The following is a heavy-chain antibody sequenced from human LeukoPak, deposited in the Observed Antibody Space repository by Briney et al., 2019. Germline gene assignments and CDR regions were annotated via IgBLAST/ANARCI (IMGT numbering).Heavy chain of an antibody. V-gene: IGHV5-51*01. CDR2: IYPSDSDA. D-gene: IGHD3-9*01. J-gene: IGHJ4*02. CDR3: ARRNYDILTGYYNDYFDY. Sequence: GESLKISCKASGYRFTSYWIGWVRQMPGKGLEWVGIIYPSDSDARYSPSFQGQVTISADKSINTAYLQWSSLKASDTVMYYCARRNYDILTGYYNDYFDYWGQGTLVTVSS. CDR1: GYRFTSYW.